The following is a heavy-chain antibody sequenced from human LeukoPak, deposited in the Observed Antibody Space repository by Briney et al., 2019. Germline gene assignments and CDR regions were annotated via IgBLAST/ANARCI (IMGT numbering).Heavy chain of an antibody. Sequence: SETLSLTCAVYGGSFSGYYWSWIRQPPGKGLEWIGEINHSGSTNYNPSLKSRVTISVDTSKNQFSLKLSSVTAADTAVYYCARPENSNYGPFDYWGQGTLVTVSS. CDR3: ARPENSNYGPFDY. CDR1: GGSFSGYY. CDR2: INHSGST. J-gene: IGHJ4*02. V-gene: IGHV4-34*01. D-gene: IGHD4-11*01.